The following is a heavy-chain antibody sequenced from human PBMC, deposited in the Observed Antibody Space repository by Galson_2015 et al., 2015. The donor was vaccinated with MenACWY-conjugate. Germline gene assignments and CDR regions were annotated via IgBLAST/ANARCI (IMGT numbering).Heavy chain of an antibody. CDR3: AHSTVTNCYFDY. D-gene: IGHD4-17*01. J-gene: IGHJ4*02. V-gene: IGHV1-69*13. Sequence: SVKVSCKASGGTFSDFALSWVRQAPGQGLEWMGGIIPISATTNYAQRFQGRVTITADGSTSTASMELSSLRSEDTAIYYCAHSTVTNCYFDYWGRGTLVTVSS. CDR2: IIPISATT. CDR1: GGTFSDFA.